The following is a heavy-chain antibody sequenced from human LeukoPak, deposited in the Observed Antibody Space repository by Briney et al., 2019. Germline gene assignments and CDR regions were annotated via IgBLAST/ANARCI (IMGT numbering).Heavy chain of an antibody. D-gene: IGHD1-20*01. CDR1: GFTLGDYA. Sequence: GGSLRLSCTASGFTLGDYAMSWVRQAPGKGLEWVGFIRSKAYGGTTEYAASVKGRFTISRDDSKSIAYLQMNSLKTEDTAVYYCTRVGNWNDGDAFDIWGQGTMVTVSS. V-gene: IGHV3-49*04. CDR2: IRSKAYGGTT. CDR3: TRVGNWNDGDAFDI. J-gene: IGHJ3*02.